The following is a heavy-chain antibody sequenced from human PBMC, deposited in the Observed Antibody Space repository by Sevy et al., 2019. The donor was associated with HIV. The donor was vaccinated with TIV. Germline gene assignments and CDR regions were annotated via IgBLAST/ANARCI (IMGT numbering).Heavy chain of an antibody. CDR2: IIPVFGTP. CDR3: AKGRALGYCSTTSESQKGGNCDHYYYGMDV. D-gene: IGHD2-2*01. J-gene: IGHJ6*02. V-gene: IGHV1-69*13. CDR1: GGSFSNYG. Sequence: ASVKVSCKASGGSFSNYGISWVRQAPGQGLEWMGGIIPVFGTPSYAQKFQGRVTITADESTSTAYMEVNSLRSEDTAGYYCAKGRALGYCSTTSESQKGGNCDHYYYGMDVWGQGTTVTVSS.